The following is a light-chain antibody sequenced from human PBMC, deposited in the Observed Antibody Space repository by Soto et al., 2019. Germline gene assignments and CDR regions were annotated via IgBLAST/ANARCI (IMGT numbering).Light chain of an antibody. CDR3: QTWVTGIQV. J-gene: IGLJ2*01. Sequence: QPMLTQSPSASASLGASVKLTCTLSSGHSSYAIAWHQQRPEKGPRYLMKLNSDGSHSKGDGIPDRFSGSSSGAERYLTISSLQSEDEADYYCQTWVTGIQVFGGGTKLTVL. V-gene: IGLV4-69*01. CDR1: SGHSSYA. CDR2: LNSDGSH.